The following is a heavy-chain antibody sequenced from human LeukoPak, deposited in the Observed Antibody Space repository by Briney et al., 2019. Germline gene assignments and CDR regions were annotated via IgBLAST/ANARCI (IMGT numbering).Heavy chain of an antibody. D-gene: IGHD1-26*01. CDR1: GGSISSYY. CDR2: IYYSGST. Sequence: SETLSLTCTASGGSISSYYWSWIRQPPGKGLEWIGYIYYSGSTNYNPSLKSRVTISVDTSKNQFPLKLSSVTAADTAVYFCARVGGWEPKLHGVTFDYLGQGTLVTVSS. V-gene: IGHV4-59*01. J-gene: IGHJ4*02. CDR3: ARVGGWEPKLHGVTFDY.